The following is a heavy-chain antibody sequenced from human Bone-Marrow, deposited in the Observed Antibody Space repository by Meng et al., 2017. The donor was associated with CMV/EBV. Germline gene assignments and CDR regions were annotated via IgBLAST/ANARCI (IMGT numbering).Heavy chain of an antibody. D-gene: IGHD3-3*01. CDR2: ISAYNGNT. Sequence: ASVKVSCKASGYTFTSYGISWVRQAPGQGLEWMGWISAYNGNTNYAQKLQGRVTMTTDTSTSTAYMELRSLRSDDTAVYDCARGEGRITIFGVVIKGPLAYWGQGTLVTVSS. J-gene: IGHJ4*02. CDR1: GYTFTSYG. V-gene: IGHV1-18*01. CDR3: ARGEGRITIFGVVIKGPLAY.